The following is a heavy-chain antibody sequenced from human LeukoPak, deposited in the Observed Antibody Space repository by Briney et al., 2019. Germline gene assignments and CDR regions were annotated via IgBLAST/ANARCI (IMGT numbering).Heavy chain of an antibody. D-gene: IGHD3-10*01. V-gene: IGHV3-23*01. CDR2: ISGSGGST. Sequence: GGSLRLSCAASGFTFSSYAMSWVRQAPGKGLEWVSAISGSGGSTYYADSVKGRFTISRDNSKNTLYLQMNSLRAEDTAVYYCARGRHGSGSSNYYYYYGMDVWGQGTTVTVSS. CDR3: ARGRHGSGSSNYYYYYGMDV. J-gene: IGHJ6*02. CDR1: GFTFSSYA.